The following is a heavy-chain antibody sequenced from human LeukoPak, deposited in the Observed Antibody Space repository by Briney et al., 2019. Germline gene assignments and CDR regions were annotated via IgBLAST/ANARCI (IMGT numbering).Heavy chain of an antibody. CDR2: INHSGST. CDR3: ARGPSCGYRSKSDY. D-gene: IGHD3-22*01. J-gene: IGHJ4*02. V-gene: IGHV4-34*01. CDR1: GGSFSGYY. Sequence: SETLSLTCAVYGGSFSGYYWSWIRQPPGKGLEWIGEINHSGSTNYNPSLKSRVTISVDTSKNQFSLKLSSVTAADTAVYYCARGPSCGYRSKSDYWGQGTLVTVSS.